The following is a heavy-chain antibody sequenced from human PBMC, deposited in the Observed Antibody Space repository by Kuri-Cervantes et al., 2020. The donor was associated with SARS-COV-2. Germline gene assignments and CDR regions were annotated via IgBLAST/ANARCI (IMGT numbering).Heavy chain of an antibody. Sequence: GESLKISCAASGFTFSSYGMHWVRQAPGKGLEWVAFIRYDGSNKYYADSVKGRFTISRDNSKNTLYLQMNSLRAEDTAVYYCAKASLVGYYYYMDVWGKGTTVTVSS. CDR3: AKASLVGYYYYMDV. J-gene: IGHJ6*03. D-gene: IGHD1-26*01. CDR2: IRYDGSNK. V-gene: IGHV3-30*02. CDR1: GFTFSSYG.